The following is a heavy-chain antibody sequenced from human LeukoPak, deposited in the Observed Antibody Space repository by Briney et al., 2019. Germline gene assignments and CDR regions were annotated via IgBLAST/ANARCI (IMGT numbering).Heavy chain of an antibody. CDR3: ARSQSRPGAFDI. Sequence: SETLSLTCTVSGGSISSYYWSWIRQPAGKGLEWIGRIYTCGSTNYNPSLKSRVTMSVDTSKNQFSLKLSSVTAADTAVYYCARSQSRPGAFDIWGQGTMVTVSS. CDR1: GGSISSYY. D-gene: IGHD1-14*01. J-gene: IGHJ3*02. CDR2: IYTCGST. V-gene: IGHV4-4*07.